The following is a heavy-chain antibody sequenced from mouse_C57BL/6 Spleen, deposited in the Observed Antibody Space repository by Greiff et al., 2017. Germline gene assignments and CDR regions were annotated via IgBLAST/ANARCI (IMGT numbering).Heavy chain of an antibody. CDR1: GFTFSSYT. CDR3: ARRHDYDDGFAY. CDR2: ISGGGGNT. J-gene: IGHJ3*01. V-gene: IGHV5-9*04. D-gene: IGHD2-4*01. Sequence: EVKVEESGGGLVKPGGSLKLSCAASGFTFSSYTMSWVRQTPEKRLEWVATISGGGGNTYYPDSVKGRFTISRDNAKNTLYLQMSSLRSEDTAVYYCARRHDYDDGFAYWGQGTLVTVSA.